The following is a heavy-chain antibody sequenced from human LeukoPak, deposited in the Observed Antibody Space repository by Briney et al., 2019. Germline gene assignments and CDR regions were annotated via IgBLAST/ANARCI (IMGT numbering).Heavy chain of an antibody. CDR3: TRIIKSGSFDY. CDR1: GFTFYNAW. Sequence: GGSLRLSCAASGFTFYNAWMSWVRQAPGKGLEWVGRIKSKTDGGTTDYAAPVKGRFTISRDDSKNTLYLQMNSLKIEDTAVYYCTRIIKSGSFDYWGQGTLVTVSS. CDR2: IKSKTDGGTT. J-gene: IGHJ4*02. D-gene: IGHD1-26*01. V-gene: IGHV3-15*01.